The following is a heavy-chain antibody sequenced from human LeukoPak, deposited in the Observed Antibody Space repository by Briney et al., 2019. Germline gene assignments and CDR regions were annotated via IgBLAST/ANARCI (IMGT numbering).Heavy chain of an antibody. CDR1: GSTFSRYS. J-gene: IGHJ4*02. Sequence: GGSHSLSCAASGSTFSRYSMSWARQAPGKGLESVSGLSGSGSYTYYADSVKGRFTISRDNSKNTLYLQMSSLRAEDMAIYYCARGLGSNWGRGTLVTVSS. CDR3: ARGLGSN. V-gene: IGHV3-23*01. CDR2: LSGSGSYT. D-gene: IGHD3-10*01.